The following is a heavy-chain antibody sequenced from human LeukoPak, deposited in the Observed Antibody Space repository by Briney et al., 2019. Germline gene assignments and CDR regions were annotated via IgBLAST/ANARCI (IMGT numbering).Heavy chain of an antibody. CDR1: GFTFSSYA. CDR3: ARTNAMGNYYDSSGYPGDAVDI. J-gene: IGHJ3*02. V-gene: IGHV3-30*04. CDR2: ISYDGSNK. Sequence: GGSLRLSCAASGFTFSSYAMHWVRQAPGKGLEWVAVISYDGSNKYYADSVKGRFTISRDNSKNTLYLQMNSLIAEDTAVYYCARTNAMGNYYDSSGYPGDAVDIWGQGTMVTVSS. D-gene: IGHD3-22*01.